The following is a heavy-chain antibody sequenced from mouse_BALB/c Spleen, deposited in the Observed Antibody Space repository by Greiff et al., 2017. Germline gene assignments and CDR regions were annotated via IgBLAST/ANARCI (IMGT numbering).Heavy chain of an antibody. CDR2: IRLKSNNYAT. CDR3: TRPTLRFYAMDY. V-gene: IGHV6-6*02. D-gene: IGHD1-1*01. J-gene: IGHJ4*01. Sequence: EVMLVESGGGLVQPGGSMKLSCVASGFTFSNYWMNWVRQSPEKGLEWVAEIRLKSNNYATHYAESVKGRFTISRDDSKSSVYLQMNNLRAEDTGIYYCTRPTLRFYAMDYWGQGTSVTVSS. CDR1: GFTFSNYW.